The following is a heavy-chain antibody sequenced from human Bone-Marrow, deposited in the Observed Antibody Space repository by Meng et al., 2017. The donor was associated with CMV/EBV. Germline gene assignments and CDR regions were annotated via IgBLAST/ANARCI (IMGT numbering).Heavy chain of an antibody. V-gene: IGHV3-21*01. CDR1: GFTFNSHS. CDR3: VRDPSATTGGMDV. D-gene: IGHD1-7*01. CDR2: ISMSSDYK. Sequence: GESPKISCAASGFTFNSHSMNWVRQAPGRGLEWVSSISMSSDYKYYADSVKGRFTISRDNAKNSLYLQNSSLRAEDTAVYYFVRDPSATTGGMDVWGQGTMVTVSS. J-gene: IGHJ6*02.